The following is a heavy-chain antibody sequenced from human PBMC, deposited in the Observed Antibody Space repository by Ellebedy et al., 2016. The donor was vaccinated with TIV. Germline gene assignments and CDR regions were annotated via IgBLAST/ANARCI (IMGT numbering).Heavy chain of an antibody. J-gene: IGHJ4*02. Sequence: GESLKISCAASGFTFSNYWMHWVRQAPGKGLVWVARINSDGSRTNYADSVKGRFTISRDNAKNTLYLQMNSLRAEDTAVYHCARLGGVADGEFDCWGQGTLVSVSS. CDR3: ARLGGVADGEFDC. CDR2: INSDGSRT. CDR1: GFTFSNYW. V-gene: IGHV3-74*01. D-gene: IGHD2-8*02.